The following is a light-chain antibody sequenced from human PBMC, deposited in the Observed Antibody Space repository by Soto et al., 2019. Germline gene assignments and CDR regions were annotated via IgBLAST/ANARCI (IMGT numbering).Light chain of an antibody. CDR1: QTVRSN. CDR2: GAS. Sequence: EVVMTQSPVTLSVSPGDRVTLSCRASQTVRSNLVWYQQKPGQAPRVLIHGASTRATGIPDRFSGSGSGTAFTLTISSLLSEDFAVYYCQQYNDWPRTFGQGTKVEFK. V-gene: IGKV3-15*01. J-gene: IGKJ1*01. CDR3: QQYNDWPRT.